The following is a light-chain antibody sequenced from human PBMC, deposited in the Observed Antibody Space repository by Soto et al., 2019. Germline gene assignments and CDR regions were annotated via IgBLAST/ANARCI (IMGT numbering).Light chain of an antibody. CDR3: QQYFTAPGT. V-gene: IGKV4-1*01. CDR1: QSVIHSSNKLNS. Sequence: DIMMTQSPDSLAVSLGERATVNCKSSQSVIHSSNKLNSLAWFQQKPGQHPKLLIYWASTRESGVPDRFSGSGSGTDFTLAISSPQPEDVAVYYCQQYFTAPGTVGQGTKM. J-gene: IGKJ1*01. CDR2: WAS.